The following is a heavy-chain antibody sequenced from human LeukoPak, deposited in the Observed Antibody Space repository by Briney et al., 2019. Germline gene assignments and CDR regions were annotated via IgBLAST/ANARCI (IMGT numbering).Heavy chain of an antibody. Sequence: SETLSLICTVYGGSFSGYYWSWIRQPPGKGLEWIGEINHSGSTNYNPSLKSRVTISVDTSKNQFSLKLSSVTAADTAVYYCARGPTYRFDYWGQGTLVTVSP. D-gene: IGHD2/OR15-2a*01. CDR3: ARGPTYRFDY. CDR1: GGSFSGYY. V-gene: IGHV4-34*01. J-gene: IGHJ4*02. CDR2: INHSGST.